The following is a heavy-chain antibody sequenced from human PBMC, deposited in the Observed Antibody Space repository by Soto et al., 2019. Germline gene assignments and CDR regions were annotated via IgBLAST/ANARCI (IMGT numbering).Heavy chain of an antibody. V-gene: IGHV3-23*01. CDR3: AKGVSSSLSSSFDY. D-gene: IGHD6-13*01. J-gene: IGHJ4*02. Sequence: EVPLLESGGGLVQPGGSLRLSCAASGFTFSSYAMSWVRQAPGKGLEWVSTISGSGGTTYYADAVKGRFTISRDNSKNTMYLQMNGLRAEDTAIYSCAKGVSSSLSSSFDYWGQGTLVTVSS. CDR1: GFTFSSYA. CDR2: ISGSGGTT.